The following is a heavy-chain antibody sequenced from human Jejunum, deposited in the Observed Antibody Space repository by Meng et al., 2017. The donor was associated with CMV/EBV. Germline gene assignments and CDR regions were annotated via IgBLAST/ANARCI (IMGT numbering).Heavy chain of an antibody. Sequence: FDNYGISWVRQAPGQGLECMGWIDTNDGNTDSAQKFKGRLTMTTDTYTTTAYMELRSLGSDDTAVYYCTIDRRSRHSGDYYYFDYWGQGVPVTVSS. J-gene: IGHJ4*02. CDR2: IDTNDGNT. CDR3: TIDRRSRHSGDYYYFDY. V-gene: IGHV1-18*01. CDR1: FDNYG. D-gene: IGHD1-26*01.